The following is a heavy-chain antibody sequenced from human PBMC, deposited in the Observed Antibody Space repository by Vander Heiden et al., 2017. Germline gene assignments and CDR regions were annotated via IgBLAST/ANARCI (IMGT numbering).Heavy chain of an antibody. V-gene: IGHV3-48*04. J-gene: IGHJ1*01. CDR1: EFRFSDIT. Sequence: EVQLVESGGGVVPPGGSLILSCSASEFRFSDITMNWVRRTPGKRLEWVAYISTTGSTTYYAGSVEGRFTISRDDDKKSLFLHMNSLGGEDTALYYCTRGPSGNYDSWGQGTRVIVSS. CDR2: ISTTGSTT. D-gene: IGHD1-26*01. CDR3: TRGPSGNYDS.